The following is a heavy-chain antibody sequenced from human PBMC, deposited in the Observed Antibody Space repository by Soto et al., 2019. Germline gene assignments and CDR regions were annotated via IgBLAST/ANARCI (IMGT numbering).Heavy chain of an antibody. D-gene: IGHD3-22*01. CDR3: AHRRSGYDSSGYYLRGFDY. CDR2: MYWDDDK. J-gene: IGHJ4*02. CDR1: GFSLSTSGVG. Sequence: SGPTLVNPTQTLTLTCTFSGFSLSTSGVGVGWIRQPPGKALEWLARMYWDDDKRYSPSLKSRLTITKDTSKNQVVLTMTNMDPVDTATYYCAHRRSGYDSSGYYLRGFDYWGQGTLVTVSS. V-gene: IGHV2-5*02.